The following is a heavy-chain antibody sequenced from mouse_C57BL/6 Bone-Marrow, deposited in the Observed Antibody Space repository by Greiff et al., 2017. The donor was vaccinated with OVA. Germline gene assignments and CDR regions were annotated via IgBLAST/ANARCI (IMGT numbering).Heavy chain of an antibody. CDR2: IWSDGST. J-gene: IGHJ4*01. CDR3: ATRSSGTAYAMDY. V-gene: IGHV2-6*03. Sequence: VKLVESGPGLVAPSQSLSITCTVSGFSLTSYGVHWVRQPPGQGLEWLVVIWSDGSTTYNSALNSRLSIRKDNSKSQVFVNINSVQTEDTAVYYGATRSSGTAYAMDYWGQGTSVTVSS. CDR1: GFSLTSYG. D-gene: IGHD3-2*02.